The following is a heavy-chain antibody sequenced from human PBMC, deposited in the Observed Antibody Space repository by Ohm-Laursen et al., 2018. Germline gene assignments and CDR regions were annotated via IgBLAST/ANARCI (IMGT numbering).Heavy chain of an antibody. D-gene: IGHD2-2*01. CDR2: IDWDDDK. J-gene: IGHJ6*02. CDR1: GFPLSTSGMC. Sequence: TQTLTLTCSFSGFPLSTSGMCVSWIRQPPGKALEWLARIDWDDDKYYSTSLKTRLTISKDTSKNQVVLTMTNMDPVDTATYYCARTRASCCDANNYYYYYGMDVWGQGTTVTVSS. CDR3: ARTRASCCDANNYYYYYGMDV. V-gene: IGHV2-70*11.